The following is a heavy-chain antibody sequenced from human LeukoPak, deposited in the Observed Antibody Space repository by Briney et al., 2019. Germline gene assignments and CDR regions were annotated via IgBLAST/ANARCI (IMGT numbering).Heavy chain of an antibody. D-gene: IGHD6-19*01. CDR1: GGSISSYY. CDR2: IYYSGST. V-gene: IGHV4-59*01. Sequence: PSETLSLTCTVSGGSISSYYWSWTRQPPGKGLEWIGYIYYSGSTNYNPSLKSRVTISVDTSKNQFSLKLSSVTAADTAVYYCARVMRAVAGKVVWFDPWGQGTLVTVSS. J-gene: IGHJ5*02. CDR3: ARVMRAVAGKVVWFDP.